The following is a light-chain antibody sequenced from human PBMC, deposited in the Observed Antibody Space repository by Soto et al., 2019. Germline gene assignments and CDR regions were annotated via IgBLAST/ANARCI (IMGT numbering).Light chain of an antibody. V-gene: IGKV3-11*01. J-gene: IGKJ1*01. CDR1: QSVSSY. Sequence: EIVLTQSPATLSLSPGERATLSCRASQSVSSYLAWYQQKPGQAPRLLIYVASNRATGIPARFSGSGSGTDFTLTISSLEPEDFAVYYCQQRSNWPLFGQGTKVEIK. CDR2: VAS. CDR3: QQRSNWPL.